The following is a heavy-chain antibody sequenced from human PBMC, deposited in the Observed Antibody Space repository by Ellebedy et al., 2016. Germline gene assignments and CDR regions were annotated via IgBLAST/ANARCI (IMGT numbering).Heavy chain of an antibody. CDR3: AKDKSYSGNYFGYFDN. Sequence: GGSLRLXXAASGFNFRSFWMYWVRQVPGQGPVVVSRMNNDERSISNADFAKGRFTISRDNSKNTLYLQMNGLRADDTAVYYCAKDKSYSGNYFGYFDNWGQGTLVTVSS. CDR1: GFNFRSFW. D-gene: IGHD1-26*01. J-gene: IGHJ4*02. CDR2: MNNDERSI. V-gene: IGHV3-74*01.